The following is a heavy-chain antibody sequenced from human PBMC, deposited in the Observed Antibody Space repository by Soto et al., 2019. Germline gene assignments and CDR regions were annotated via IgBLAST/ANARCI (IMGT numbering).Heavy chain of an antibody. D-gene: IGHD2-2*01. CDR1: GGSISRYY. V-gene: IGHV4-59*01. Sequence: PSETLSLTCTVSGGSISRYYWSWVRQPPGKGLEWIGYIYYSGSTNYNPSLKSRVTISVDTSKNQFSLKLSSVTAADTAVYYCARQLSSTGFSGMDVWGQGTTVTVSS. J-gene: IGHJ6*02. CDR3: ARQLSSTGFSGMDV. CDR2: IYYSGST.